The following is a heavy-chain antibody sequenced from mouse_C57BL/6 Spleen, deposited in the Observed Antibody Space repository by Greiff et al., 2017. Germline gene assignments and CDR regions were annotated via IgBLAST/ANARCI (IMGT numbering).Heavy chain of an antibody. CDR3: ARDDYDAWFAY. J-gene: IGHJ3*01. D-gene: IGHD2-4*01. CDR2: INPNYGTT. CDR1: GYTFTSYW. V-gene: IGHV1-55*01. Sequence: QVQLQQPGAELVKPGASVKMSCKASGYTFTSYWITWVKQRPGQGLEWIGVINPNYGTTSYNQKFKGKATLTVDQSSSTAYMQLNSLTSEDSAVYYCARDDYDAWFAYWGQGTLVTVSA.